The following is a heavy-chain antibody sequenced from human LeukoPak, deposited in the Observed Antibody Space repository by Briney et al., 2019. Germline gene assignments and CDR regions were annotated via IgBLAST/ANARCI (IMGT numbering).Heavy chain of an antibody. V-gene: IGHV1-18*01. Sequence: ASVKVSCKASEYTFTSYDINWVRQATGQGLEWMGWISAYNGNTNYAQKLQGRVTMTTDTSTSTAYMELRSLRSDDTAVYYCARDSPIVGALGAAFDIWGQGTMVTVSS. D-gene: IGHD1-26*01. CDR3: ARDSPIVGALGAAFDI. J-gene: IGHJ3*02. CDR1: EYTFTSYD. CDR2: ISAYNGNT.